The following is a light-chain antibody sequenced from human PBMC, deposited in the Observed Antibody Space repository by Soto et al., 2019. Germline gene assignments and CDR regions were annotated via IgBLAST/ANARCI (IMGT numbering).Light chain of an antibody. CDR3: QQSYSTPPYT. J-gene: IGKJ2*01. V-gene: IGKV1-39*01. Sequence: DTQMTQSPSSLSASVGDRVTITCRASQSISSYLNWYQQKPGKAPKLLIYAAYSLQSGVPSRFSGSGSGTDFTLPISSLQPEDFATYYCQQSYSTPPYTFGQGTKLEIK. CDR1: QSISSY. CDR2: AAY.